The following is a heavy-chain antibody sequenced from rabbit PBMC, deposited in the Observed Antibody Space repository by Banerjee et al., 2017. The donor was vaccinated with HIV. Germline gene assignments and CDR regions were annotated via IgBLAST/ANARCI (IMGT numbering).Heavy chain of an antibody. Sequence: QEQLEESGGDLVKPEGSPTLTCTASGFSFSSRYWICWVRQAPGKGLEWIACIWTGSGSTYYASWAKGRFTISRTSSTTVTLQMTSLTAADTATYFCARGGYDENYFNLWGQGTLVTVS. CDR2: IWTGSGST. CDR1: GFSFSSRYW. CDR3: ARGGYDENYFNL. V-gene: IGHV1S45*01. D-gene: IGHD2-1*01. J-gene: IGHJ4*01.